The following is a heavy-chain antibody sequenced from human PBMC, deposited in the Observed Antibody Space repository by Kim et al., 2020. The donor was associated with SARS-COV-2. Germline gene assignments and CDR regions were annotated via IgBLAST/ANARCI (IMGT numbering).Heavy chain of an antibody. CDR1: GFTFSSYG. J-gene: IGHJ6*02. V-gene: IGHV3-33*01. CDR3: ARNFVYCSGRSCYSYYYYGMDV. D-gene: IGHD2-15*01. CDR2: IWYDGSNK. Sequence: GGSLRLSCAASGFTFSSYGMHWVRQAPGKGLEWVAVIWYDGSNKYYADSVKGRFTISRDNSKNTLYLQMNSLRAEDTAVYYCARNFVYCSGRSCYSYYYYGMDVWGQGPPVTVSS.